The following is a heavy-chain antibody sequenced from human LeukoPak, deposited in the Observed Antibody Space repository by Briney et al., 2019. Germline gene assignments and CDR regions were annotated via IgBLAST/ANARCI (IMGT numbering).Heavy chain of an antibody. V-gene: IGHV4-59*08. J-gene: IGHJ5*02. CDR2: IYYSGST. Sequence: TSETLSLTCTVSGGSISSYYWNWIRQPPGKGLEWIGYIYYSGSTNYNPSLKSRVTISVDTSKNEFSLKLSSVTAADTAVYYCARAYHSSWSLNWFDPWGQGTLVTVSS. CDR3: ARAYHSSWSLNWFDP. CDR1: GGSISSYY. D-gene: IGHD6-13*01.